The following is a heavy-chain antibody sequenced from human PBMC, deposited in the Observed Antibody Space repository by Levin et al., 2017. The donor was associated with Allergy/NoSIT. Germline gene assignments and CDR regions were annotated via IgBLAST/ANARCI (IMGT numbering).Heavy chain of an antibody. J-gene: IGHJ6*02. V-gene: IGHV4-39*01. D-gene: IGHD5-12*01. CDR1: GGSISSSSYY. Sequence: SETLSLTCTVSGGSISSSSYYWGWIRQPPGKGLEWIGNIYYSGSTYYNPSLKSRLTISVDTSKNQFSLKLSSVTAADTAVYYCATPGSYSGWLGFDYGMDVWGPGTTVTVSS. CDR3: ATPGSYSGWLGFDYGMDV. CDR2: IYYSGST.